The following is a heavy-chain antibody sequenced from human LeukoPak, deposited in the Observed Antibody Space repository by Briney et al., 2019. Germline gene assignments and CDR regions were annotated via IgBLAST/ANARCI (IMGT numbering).Heavy chain of an antibody. D-gene: IGHD2/OR15-2a*01. CDR2: IYTSGST. CDR3: ARLSAGSWSYFDY. J-gene: IGHJ4*02. V-gene: IGHV4-4*09. Sequence: SETLSLTCTVSGGCISSYYWSWIRQPPGKGLEWIGYIYTSGSTNYNPSLKSRVTISVDTSKNQFSLKLSSVTAADTAVYYCARLSAGSWSYFDYWGQGTLVTVSS. CDR1: GGCISSYY.